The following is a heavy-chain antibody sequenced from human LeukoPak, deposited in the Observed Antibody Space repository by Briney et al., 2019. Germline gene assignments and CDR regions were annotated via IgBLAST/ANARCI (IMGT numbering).Heavy chain of an antibody. D-gene: IGHD3-22*01. J-gene: IGHJ1*01. CDR2: MNPNSGNT. V-gene: IGHV1-8*02. Sequence: ASVKVSCKASGGTFSSYAINWVRQATGQGLEWMGWMNPNSGNTGYAQKFQGRVTMTRNTSISTAYMELSSLRSEDTAVYYCARLVYDSSGSTGFQHWGQGTLVTVSS. CDR3: ARLVYDSSGSTGFQH. CDR1: GGTFSSYA.